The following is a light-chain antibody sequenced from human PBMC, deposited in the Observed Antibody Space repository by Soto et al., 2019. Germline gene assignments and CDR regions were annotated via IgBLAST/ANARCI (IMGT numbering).Light chain of an antibody. J-gene: IGKJ2*01. Sequence: EIVITPSPATLSVSPGERATLFCRASQRVGRTLAWYQQKPGQAPRRRVYGASTRVTGIPARFSGSGSGTEYSRTISSLQTEDFVVYYCHESNNWPYTFGQGTKLEI. CDR3: HESNNWPYT. CDR2: GAS. CDR1: QRVGRT. V-gene: IGKV3-15*01.